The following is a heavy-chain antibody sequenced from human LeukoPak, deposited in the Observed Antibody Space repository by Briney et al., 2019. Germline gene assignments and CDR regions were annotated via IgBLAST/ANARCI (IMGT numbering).Heavy chain of an antibody. CDR3: ARVRDYYGSGSYLEY. D-gene: IGHD3-10*01. CDR2: IIPILGIA. Sequence: SVTVSCKASGGTFSSYAISWVRQAPGQGLEWMGRIIPILGIANYAQKLQGRVTITADKSTSTAYMELSSLRSEDTAVYYCARVRDYYGSGSYLEYWGQGTLVTVSS. V-gene: IGHV1-69*04. CDR1: GGTFSSYA. J-gene: IGHJ4*02.